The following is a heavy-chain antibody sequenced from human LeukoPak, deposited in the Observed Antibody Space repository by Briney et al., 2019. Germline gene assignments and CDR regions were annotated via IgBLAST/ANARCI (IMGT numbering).Heavy chain of an antibody. V-gene: IGHV1-46*01. CDR2: INPSGGST. J-gene: IGHJ4*02. CDR3: ARIWTGGY. CDR1: GSTFTSYY. D-gene: IGHD3/OR15-3a*01. Sequence: ASVKVSCKASGSTFTSYYIHWVRQAPGQGLEWMGIINPSGGSTSYAQKFQGRVTMTRDMSTSTVYMELSSLRSEDTAMYYCARIWTGGYWGQGTLVTVSS.